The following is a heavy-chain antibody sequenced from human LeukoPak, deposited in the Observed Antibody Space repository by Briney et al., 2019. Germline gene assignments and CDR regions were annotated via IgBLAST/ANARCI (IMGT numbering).Heavy chain of an antibody. CDR3: ARDHIYYGSGSYYSY. D-gene: IGHD3-10*01. CDR2: INWNGGST. J-gene: IGHJ4*02. V-gene: IGHV3-20*04. CDR1: GFTFDDYG. Sequence: PGGSLRLSCAASGFTFDDYGMSWVRQAPGKGLEWVSGINWNGGSTGYADSVKGRFTISRDNAKNSLYLQMNSLRAEDTALYYCARDHIYYGSGSYYSYWGQGTLVTVSS.